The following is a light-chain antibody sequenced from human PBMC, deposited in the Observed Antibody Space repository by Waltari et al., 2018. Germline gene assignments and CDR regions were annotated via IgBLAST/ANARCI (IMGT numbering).Light chain of an antibody. CDR1: QSVSRF. J-gene: IGKJ1*01. Sequence: CRARQSVSRFLAWYQQKPGQAPRLLIYAASNRAAGIPDRFSGSGSGTDFSLTISRLELEDFAVYYCQHHVRLPATFGQGTKVEIK. CDR2: AAS. V-gene: IGKV3-20*01. CDR3: QHHVRLPAT.